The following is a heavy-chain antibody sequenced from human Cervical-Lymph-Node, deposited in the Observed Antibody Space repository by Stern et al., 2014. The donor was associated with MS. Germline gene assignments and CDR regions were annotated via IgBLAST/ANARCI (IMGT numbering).Heavy chain of an antibody. Sequence: VQLVESGAEVRKPGSSVKVSCKASGGTFSSYAISWVRQAPGQGLEWMGRIIPILCIANYAQKFQGRVTITADKSTSTTYMELSSLKSEDTAMYYCASASITGTTGYALDVWGQGTTVTVSS. CDR2: IIPILCIA. D-gene: IGHD1-7*01. J-gene: IGHJ6*02. CDR1: GGTFSSYA. CDR3: ASASITGTTGYALDV. V-gene: IGHV1-69*09.